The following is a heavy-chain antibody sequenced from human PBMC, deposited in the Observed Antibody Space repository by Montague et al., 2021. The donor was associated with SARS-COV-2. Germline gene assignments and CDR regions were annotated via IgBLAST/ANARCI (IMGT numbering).Heavy chain of an antibody. CDR1: GGSFSGDGSFSGYY. CDR2: INHGGTT. D-gene: IGHD2-15*01. Sequence: SETLSLTCAVYGGSFSGDGSFSGYYWSWILQPPGKRLEWIGEINHGGTTNYNPTLKSRVIISLDTSKNQFSLKLSSVTAADTAVYYCSRVLGAYCSGGSCYRGWYFDLWGRGTLVTVSS. J-gene: IGHJ2*01. CDR3: SRVLGAYCSGGSCYRGWYFDL. V-gene: IGHV4-34*01.